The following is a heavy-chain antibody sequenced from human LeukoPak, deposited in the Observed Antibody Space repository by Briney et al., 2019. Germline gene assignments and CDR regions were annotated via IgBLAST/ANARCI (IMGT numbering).Heavy chain of an antibody. D-gene: IGHD6-13*01. CDR2: ISAYNGNT. CDR1: GYTFTSYG. Sequence: ASVKVSCKASGYTFTSYGISWVRQAPGQGLEWMGWISAYNGNTNYAQKLQGRVTMTTDTSTSTAYMELRRLRSDDTAVYYCARGATTEYSSSWYAPYYYYYYYMDVWGKGTTVTISS. CDR3: ARGATTEYSSSWYAPYYYYYYYMDV. J-gene: IGHJ6*03. V-gene: IGHV1-18*01.